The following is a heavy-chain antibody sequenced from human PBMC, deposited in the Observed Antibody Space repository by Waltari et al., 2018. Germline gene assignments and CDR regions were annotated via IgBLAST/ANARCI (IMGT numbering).Heavy chain of an antibody. V-gene: IGHV3-21*01. CDR1: GFTFSSYS. CDR2: ISMTSSYI. J-gene: IGHJ6*03. Sequence: EVQLVESGGGLVKPGGSLRLSCAASGFTFSSYSMNWVRQAPGKGLEWVSSISMTSSYIYYADSVKGRFTISRDNAKNSLYLQMNSLRAEDTAVYYCARGHLGYYYYYMDVWGKGTTVTVSS. CDR3: ARGHLGYYYYYMDV.